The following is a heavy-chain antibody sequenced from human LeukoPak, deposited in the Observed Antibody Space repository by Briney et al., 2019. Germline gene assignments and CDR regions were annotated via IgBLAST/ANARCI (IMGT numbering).Heavy chain of an antibody. CDR1: GGSISSGDYY. V-gene: IGHV4-30-4*08. D-gene: IGHD2-21*01. J-gene: IGHJ3*02. CDR2: IYYSGST. CDR3: AVVPTPHYILWFSLGREAFDI. Sequence: SQTLSLTCTVSGGSISSGDYYWSWIRQPPGKGLEWIGYIYYSGSTYYNPSLESRVTISVDTSKNQFSLKLSSVTAADTAVYYCAVVPTPHYILWFSLGREAFDIWGQGTMVTVSS.